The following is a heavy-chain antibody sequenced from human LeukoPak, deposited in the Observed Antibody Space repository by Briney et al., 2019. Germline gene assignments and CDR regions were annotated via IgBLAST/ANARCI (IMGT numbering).Heavy chain of an antibody. V-gene: IGHV1-2*02. CDR3: ARVSLYYDILTGYRAEYFQH. Sequence: SVKVSCKASGYTFTGYYMHWVRQAPGQGLEWMGWINPNSGGTNYAQKFQGRVTMTRDTSISTAYMELSRLRSDDTAVYYCARVSLYYDILTGYRAEYFQHWGQGTLVTVSS. CDR1: GYTFTGYY. J-gene: IGHJ1*01. D-gene: IGHD3-9*01. CDR2: INPNSGGT.